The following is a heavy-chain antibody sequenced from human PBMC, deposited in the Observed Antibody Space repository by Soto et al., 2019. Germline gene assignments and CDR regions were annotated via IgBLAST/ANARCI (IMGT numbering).Heavy chain of an antibody. CDR1: GGTFSSYA. CDR3: ARVGTGYYDSSGSPGAFDI. CDR2: IIPIFGTA. Sequence: SVKVSCKASGGTFSSYAISWVRQAPGQGLEWMGGIIPIFGTANYAQKFQGIVTITADESTSTAYMELSSLRSEDTAVYYCARVGTGYYDSSGSPGAFDIWGQGTMVTVSS. J-gene: IGHJ3*02. D-gene: IGHD3-22*01. V-gene: IGHV1-69*13.